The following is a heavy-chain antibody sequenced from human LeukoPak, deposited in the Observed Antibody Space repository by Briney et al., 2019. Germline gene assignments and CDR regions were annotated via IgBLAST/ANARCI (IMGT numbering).Heavy chain of an antibody. CDR1: GYTFTSYD. CDR2: MNPNSCNT. V-gene: IGHV1-8*01. Sequence: ASVKVSCKASGYTFTSYDINWVRQATGQGLEWMGWMNPNSCNTGYAQKFQGRVTMTRNTSISTAYMELSSLRSEDTAVYYCARGRYNSGWDDYWGQGTLVTVSS. J-gene: IGHJ4*02. CDR3: ARGRYNSGWDDY. D-gene: IGHD6-19*01.